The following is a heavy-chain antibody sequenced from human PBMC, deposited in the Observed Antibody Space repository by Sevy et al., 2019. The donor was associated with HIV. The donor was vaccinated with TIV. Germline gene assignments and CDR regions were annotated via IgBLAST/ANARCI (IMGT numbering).Heavy chain of an antibody. V-gene: IGHV3-30*18. J-gene: IGHJ6*02. D-gene: IGHD1-20*01. Sequence: GGSLRLSCAASGFTFSSYGMHWVRQAPGKGLEWVAVISYDGSNKYYADSVKGRFTISRDNSKNTLYLQMNSLRAEDTAVYYCAKDMGYFNWNPYYYYGMDVWGQGTTVTVSS. CDR1: GFTFSSYG. CDR2: ISYDGSNK. CDR3: AKDMGYFNWNPYYYYGMDV.